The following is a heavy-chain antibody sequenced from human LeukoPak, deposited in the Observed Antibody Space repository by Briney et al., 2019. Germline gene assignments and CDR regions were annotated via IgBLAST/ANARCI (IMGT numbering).Heavy chain of an antibody. Sequence: GGSLSLSCAASGFTFSQYYMTWIRQAPGKGLEWISYISSSSSYTNYADSVKGRFTISRDNDKNTVYLQMNSLRADDTAVYYCARDLSRLTVWGQGTVVTVSS. CDR1: GFTFSQYY. CDR2: ISSSSSYT. J-gene: IGHJ4*02. V-gene: IGHV3-11*05. CDR3: ARDLSRLTV.